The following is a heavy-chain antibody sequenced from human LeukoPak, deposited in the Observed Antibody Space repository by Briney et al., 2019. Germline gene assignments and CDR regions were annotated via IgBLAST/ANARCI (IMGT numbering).Heavy chain of an antibody. CDR3: ARAGYSGYGVDY. V-gene: IGHV4-31*03. Sequence: PSQTLSLTCTVSGGSISSGGYYWSWIRQHPGKGLEWIGYIYYSGSTYYNPSLKSRVTISVDTSKNQFSLKLSSVTAADTAVYYCARAGYSGYGVDYWGQGTLVTVSS. D-gene: IGHD5-12*01. J-gene: IGHJ4*02. CDR1: GGSISSGGYY. CDR2: IYYSGST.